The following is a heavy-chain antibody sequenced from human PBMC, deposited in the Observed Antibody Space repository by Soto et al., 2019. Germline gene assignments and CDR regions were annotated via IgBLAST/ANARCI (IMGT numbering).Heavy chain of an antibody. Sequence: SETLSLTCTVSGGSISSGDYYWRCIRQPPGKGLEWIGYIYYSGSTYYNPSLKSRVTISVDTSKNQFSLKLSSVTAADTAVYYCAREGTYGSGSYFFDYWGQGTLVTVSS. CDR1: GGSISSGDYY. CDR3: AREGTYGSGSYFFDY. J-gene: IGHJ4*02. D-gene: IGHD3-10*01. V-gene: IGHV4-30-4*01. CDR2: IYYSGST.